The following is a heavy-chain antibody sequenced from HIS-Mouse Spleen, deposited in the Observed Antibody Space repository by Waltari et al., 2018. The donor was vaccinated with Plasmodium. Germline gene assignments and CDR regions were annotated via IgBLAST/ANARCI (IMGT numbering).Heavy chain of an antibody. CDR3: ARSRNWFDP. Sequence: EVQLVESGGGLVKPGGSLRLSCAASGFTFSSSSMNWVRQAPGKWLDGFPPIISSRSYIYYADSVNGRFTISRDNAKNSLYLQMNSLRAEDTAVYYCARSRNWFDPWGQGTLVTVSS. D-gene: IGHD2-2*01. CDR2: IISSRSYI. V-gene: IGHV3-21*01. J-gene: IGHJ5*02. CDR1: GFTFSSSS.